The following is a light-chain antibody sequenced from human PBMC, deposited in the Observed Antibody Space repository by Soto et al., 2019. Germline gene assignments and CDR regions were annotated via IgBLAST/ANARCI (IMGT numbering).Light chain of an antibody. CDR2: DGS. Sequence: ILLAQSPATLSVSPRDRVTLSCRASQNLHSFLNWYQQRPGQAPRPLIYDGSKRPAGVPDRISGDGSGTDYTLTISSLEPEDFAVYYCQQRTRWPMTFGQGTRLEIK. V-gene: IGKV3-11*01. CDR3: QQRTRWPMT. J-gene: IGKJ5*01. CDR1: QNLHSF.